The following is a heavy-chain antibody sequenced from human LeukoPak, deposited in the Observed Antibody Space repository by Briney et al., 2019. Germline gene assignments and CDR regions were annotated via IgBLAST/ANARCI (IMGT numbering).Heavy chain of an antibody. D-gene: IGHD3-10*01. CDR1: GGSISSHY. Sequence: SETLSLTCTVSGGSISSHYWSWIRKPPGKTLEWIGYIYYSGSTHYNPSLRSRVTISVDSSKNQFSLKLSSVTAADTAVYYCARGSGQWGFDSWGQGTLVTVSS. V-gene: IGHV4-59*11. J-gene: IGHJ4*02. CDR2: IYYSGST. CDR3: ARGSGQWGFDS.